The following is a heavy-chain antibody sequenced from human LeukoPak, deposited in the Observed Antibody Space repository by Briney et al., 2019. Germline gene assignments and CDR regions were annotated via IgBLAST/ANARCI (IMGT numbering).Heavy chain of an antibody. CDR2: IYYSGSA. CDR3: ARQFITGTGRGYFDS. V-gene: IGHV4-39*01. J-gene: IGHJ4*02. CDR1: GGSISSSTYS. Sequence: PSETLSLTCTVSGGSISSSTYSWGWIRQPPGKGLEWIGTIYYSGSAYYNPSLNSRVTVSVDTSKNQFFLKLSSVTAADTSVYYCARQFITGTGRGYFDSWGQGSLVTVSS. D-gene: IGHD1-20*01.